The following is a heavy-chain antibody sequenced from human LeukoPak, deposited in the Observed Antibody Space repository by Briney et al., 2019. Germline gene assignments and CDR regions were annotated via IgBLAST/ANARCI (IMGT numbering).Heavy chain of an antibody. CDR2: ILPIIHIP. V-gene: IGHV1-69*04. D-gene: IGHD3-3*01. CDR3: ARETEDDSIFGVVFGPLDY. J-gene: IGHJ4*02. CDR1: GGTFGTYT. Sequence: SVKVSCKASGGTFGTYTISWVRQAPGQGLEWMGRILPIIHIPDYAQKFQDRVTITADTSTNTASVELGSLRSEDTAVYYCARETEDDSIFGVVFGPLDYWGQGTLVTVSS.